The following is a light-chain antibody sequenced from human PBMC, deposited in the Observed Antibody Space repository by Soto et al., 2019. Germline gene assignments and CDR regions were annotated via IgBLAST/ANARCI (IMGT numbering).Light chain of an antibody. V-gene: IGKV3-20*01. CDR1: QSISSGY. Sequence: ETVLTQSPGTLSLSPGERATLSCRASQSISSGYLAWYQQRPGQAPRLLISGASNRATGIPDRFSGSGSGTDSTLTISRIEPEYFAVYYCQQDGGSPLVTFGGGTKVEIK. J-gene: IGKJ4*01. CDR3: QQDGGSPLVT. CDR2: GAS.